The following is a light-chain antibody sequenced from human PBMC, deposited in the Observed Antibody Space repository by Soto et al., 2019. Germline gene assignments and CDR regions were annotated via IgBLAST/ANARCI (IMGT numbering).Light chain of an antibody. CDR3: QQYVSYPLT. J-gene: IGKJ4*01. Sequence: DIQMTQSPSTLSASVGDRVTITCRASQSVGAWLAWYQHKPGKAPKILIYKASSLQSGVASRFSGSGSGTEFTLTISSLQPDDFATYYCQQYVSYPLTFGGGNKVETK. CDR1: QSVGAW. CDR2: KAS. V-gene: IGKV1-5*03.